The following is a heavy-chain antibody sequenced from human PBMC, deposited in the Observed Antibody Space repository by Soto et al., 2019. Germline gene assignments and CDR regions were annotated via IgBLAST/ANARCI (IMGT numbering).Heavy chain of an antibody. CDR1: GYMFTSYG. V-gene: IGHV1-18*01. D-gene: IGHD3-10*01. CDR3: ARFNGSGTNYYMDV. Sequence: QVQLVQSGAELKKPGASAKVSCKASGYMFTSYGISWVRQAPGQGLEWMEWISVNNGNTNYAQKLQGRVTMTTDKSTNTAHMELRSLRYDDTAVYYCARFNGSGTNYYMDVWGKGTTVIVSS. J-gene: IGHJ6*03. CDR2: ISVNNGNT.